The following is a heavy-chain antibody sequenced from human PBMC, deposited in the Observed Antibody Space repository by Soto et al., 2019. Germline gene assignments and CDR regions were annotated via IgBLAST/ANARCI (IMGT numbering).Heavy chain of an antibody. CDR2: ISWNSGSI. CDR3: AKEPQYCSGGSCYSGRYFDY. V-gene: IGHV3-9*01. J-gene: IGHJ4*02. Sequence: PGGSLRLSCAASGFTFDDYAMHWVRQAPGKGLEWVSGISWNSGSIGYADSVKGRFTISRDNAKNSLYLQMNSLRAEDTALYYCAKEPQYCSGGSCYSGRYFDYWGQGTLVTVSS. CDR1: GFTFDDYA. D-gene: IGHD2-15*01.